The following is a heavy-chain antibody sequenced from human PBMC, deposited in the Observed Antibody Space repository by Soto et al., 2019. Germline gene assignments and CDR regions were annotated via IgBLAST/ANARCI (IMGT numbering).Heavy chain of an antibody. D-gene: IGHD3-3*01. Sequence: PGGSLRLSCAASGFTFSSYWMSWVRQAPGKGLEWVANIKQDGSEKYYVDSVRGRFTISRDNAKNSLCLQMNSLRAEDTAVYYCARELFLRMTIFGAVITYNWFDPWGQGTLVTVSS. J-gene: IGHJ5*02. CDR3: ARELFLRMTIFGAVITYNWFDP. V-gene: IGHV3-7*01. CDR1: GFTFSSYW. CDR2: IKQDGSEK.